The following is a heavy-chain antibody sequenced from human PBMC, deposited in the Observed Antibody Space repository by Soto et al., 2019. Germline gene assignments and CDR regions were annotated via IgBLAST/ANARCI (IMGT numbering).Heavy chain of an antibody. J-gene: IGHJ3*02. V-gene: IGHV1-69*06. CDR2: IIPIFGTA. D-gene: IGHD1-26*01. CDR3: ARDEGGSYWANAFDI. Sequence: SVKVSCRASGGTFSSYAISWVRQAPGQGLEWMGGIIPIFGTANYAQKFQGRVTITADKSTSTAYMELSSLRSEDTAVYYCARDEGGSYWANAFDIWGQGTMVTVSS. CDR1: GGTFSSYA.